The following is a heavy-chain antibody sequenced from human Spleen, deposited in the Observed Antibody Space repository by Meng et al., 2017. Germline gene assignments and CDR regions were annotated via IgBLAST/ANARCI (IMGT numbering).Heavy chain of an antibody. CDR3: ARGFETYYGSGSSYFDS. J-gene: IGHJ4*02. CDR1: GGSISRYY. V-gene: IGHV4-59*01. D-gene: IGHD3-10*01. Sequence: GSLRLSCSVSGGSISRYYWSWIRQSPGKGLEWIGNIYFSGNADYNPSLKSRVSMSVDRSKNQFSLNLRPVTAADTAVYYCARGFETYYGSGSSYFDSWGQGTLVTVSS. CDR2: IYFSGNA.